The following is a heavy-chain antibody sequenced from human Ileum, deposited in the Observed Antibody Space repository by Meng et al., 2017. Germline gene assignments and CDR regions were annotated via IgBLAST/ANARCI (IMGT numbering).Heavy chain of an antibody. Sequence: QITLKESGPTLMKPTQTLTLTCTFSGLSLSASRVGVGWIRQPPGKALEWLAVIYWDEETQYSPSLKSRLTITKDTSKNQVILTMTNMDPVDTGTYYCAHRGVGPFDNWGQGTLVTVSS. V-gene: IGHV2-5*02. D-gene: IGHD1-26*01. CDR1: GLSLSASRVG. J-gene: IGHJ4*02. CDR2: IYWDEET. CDR3: AHRGVGPFDN.